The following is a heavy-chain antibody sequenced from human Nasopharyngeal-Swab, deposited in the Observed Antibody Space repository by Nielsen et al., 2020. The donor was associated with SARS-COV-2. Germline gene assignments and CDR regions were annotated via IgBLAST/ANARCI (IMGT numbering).Heavy chain of an antibody. V-gene: IGHV3-13*01. Sequence: GESLKISCAASGFTFSSYDMHWVRQATGKGLEWVSAIGTAGDTYYPGSVKGRFTISRENAKNSLYLQMNSLGAGDTAVYYCARAGVATSYYYYYGMDVWGQGTTVTVSS. J-gene: IGHJ6*02. CDR3: ARAGVATSYYYYYGMDV. D-gene: IGHD5-12*01. CDR1: GFTFSSYD. CDR2: IGTAGDT.